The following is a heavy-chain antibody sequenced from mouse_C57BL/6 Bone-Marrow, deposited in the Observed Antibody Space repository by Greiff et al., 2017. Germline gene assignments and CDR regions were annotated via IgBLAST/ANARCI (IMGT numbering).Heavy chain of an antibody. V-gene: IGHV5-6*01. Sequence: EVQRVESGGDLVKPGGSLKLSCAASGFTFSSYGMSWVRQTPDKRLEWVATISSGGSYTYSPDSGKGRFTISRDNAKNTLYLQMSSLKSEDTARYYCTVVATNWYFDVWGTGTTVTVSS. CDR3: TVVATNWYFDV. J-gene: IGHJ1*03. D-gene: IGHD1-1*01. CDR2: ISSGGSYT. CDR1: GFTFSSYG.